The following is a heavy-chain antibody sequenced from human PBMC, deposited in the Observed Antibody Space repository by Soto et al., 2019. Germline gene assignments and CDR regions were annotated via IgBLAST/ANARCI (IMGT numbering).Heavy chain of an antibody. J-gene: IGHJ3*02. CDR3: AEYNSTLRTFDI. D-gene: IGHD6-6*01. CDR1: GGSLNSYY. Sequence: SETLSLTCTVSGGSLNSYYWTWIRQPAGKGLEWIGRIFTSGSTNNNPSLKSRVTMSVDTSKTQFSLKLSSVTAADTAVYYCAEYNSTLRTFDIWGQGTMVT. V-gene: IGHV4-4*07. CDR2: IFTSGST.